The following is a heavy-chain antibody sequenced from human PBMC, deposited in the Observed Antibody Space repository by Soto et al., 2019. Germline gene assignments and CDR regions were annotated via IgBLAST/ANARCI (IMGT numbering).Heavy chain of an antibody. V-gene: IGHV1-18*01. D-gene: IGHD3-10*01. J-gene: IGHJ4*02. CDR1: GYTFTSYG. CDR3: ARGIFYGSGSYYDEYCFDY. CDR2: ISAYNGNT. Sequence: ASVKVSCKASGYTFTSYGISWVRQAPGQGLEWMGWISAYNGNTNYAQKLQGRVTMTTDTSTSTAYMELRSLRSDDTAVYYCARGIFYGSGSYYDEYCFDYWGQGTLVTVSS.